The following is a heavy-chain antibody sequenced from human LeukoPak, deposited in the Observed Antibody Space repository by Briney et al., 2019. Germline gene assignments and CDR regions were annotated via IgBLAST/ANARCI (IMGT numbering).Heavy chain of an antibody. CDR3: ARVAEWGGYSYGYDYFDY. CDR2: IYYSRST. CDR1: GGSISSGDYY. Sequence: SETLSLTCTVSGGSISSGDYYWSWIRQPPGKGLEWIGYIYYSRSTYYNPSLKSRVTISVDTSKNQFSLKLGSVTAADTAVYYCARVAEWGGYSYGYDYFDYWGQGTLVTVPS. J-gene: IGHJ4*02. D-gene: IGHD5-18*01. V-gene: IGHV4-30-4*01.